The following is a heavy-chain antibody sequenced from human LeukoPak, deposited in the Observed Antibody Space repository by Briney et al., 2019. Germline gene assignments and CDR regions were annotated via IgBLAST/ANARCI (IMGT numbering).Heavy chain of an antibody. V-gene: IGHV4-39*07. D-gene: IGHD3-22*01. CDR2: IYYSGST. Sequence: PSETLSLTCTVSGGSIGSSSYYWGWIRQPPGKGLEWIGSIYYSGSTYYNPSLKSRVTISVDTSKNQFSLKLSSVTAADTAVYYCARGWDYYDSSGYFDYWGQGTLVTVSS. J-gene: IGHJ4*02. CDR1: GGSIGSSSYY. CDR3: ARGWDYYDSSGYFDY.